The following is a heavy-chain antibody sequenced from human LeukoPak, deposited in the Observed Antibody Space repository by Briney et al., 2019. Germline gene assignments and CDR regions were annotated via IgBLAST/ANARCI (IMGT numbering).Heavy chain of an antibody. J-gene: IGHJ4*02. CDR3: AKDKVGYSSGRFDC. Sequence: GGSLRLSCAASGFTFDDYAMHWVRQAPGKGLEWVSGISWNSGSIGYADSVKGRFTISRGNAKNSLYLQMNSLRAEDMALYYCAKDKVGYSSGRFDCWGQGTLVTVSS. D-gene: IGHD6-19*01. CDR2: ISWNSGSI. V-gene: IGHV3-9*03. CDR1: GFTFDDYA.